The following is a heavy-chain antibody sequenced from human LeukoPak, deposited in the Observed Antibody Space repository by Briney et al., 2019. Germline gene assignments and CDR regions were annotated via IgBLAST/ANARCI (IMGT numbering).Heavy chain of an antibody. J-gene: IGHJ4*02. Sequence: ASVKVSCKASGYTFIGHYIHWARQAPGQGLEWMGWINPNSDATKYSQKFQGRVTMTRDTSISTTYMDLTRLTSDDTAVYYCARGPEYGGTIDYWGQGTLVTVSS. CDR3: ARGPEYGGTIDY. CDR2: INPNSDAT. V-gene: IGHV1-2*02. CDR1: GYTFIGHY. D-gene: IGHD4-23*01.